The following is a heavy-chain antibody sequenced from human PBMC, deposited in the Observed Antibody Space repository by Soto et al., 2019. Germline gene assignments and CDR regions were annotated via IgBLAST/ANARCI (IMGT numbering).Heavy chain of an antibody. Sequence: AGGSLRLCCAASGFTFSSYSMNGVRQAPGKGLEWVSYISSSSSTIYYADSVKGRFTISRDNAKNSLYLQMNSLRDEDTAVYYCARDSDLLGHYGMDVWGQGTTVTVSS. D-gene: IGHD3-16*01. CDR1: GFTFSSYS. V-gene: IGHV3-48*02. CDR2: ISSSSSTI. J-gene: IGHJ6*02. CDR3: ARDSDLLGHYGMDV.